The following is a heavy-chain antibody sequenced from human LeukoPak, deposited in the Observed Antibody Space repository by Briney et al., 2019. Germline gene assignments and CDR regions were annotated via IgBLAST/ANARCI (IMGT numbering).Heavy chain of an antibody. CDR3: AKRWARGGYDSYYYYGMDV. Sequence: PGGSLRLSCAASGFTFSSCAMSWVRQAPGKGLEWVSAISGSGGSTYYADSVKGRFTISRDNSKNTLYLQMNSLRAEDTAVYYCAKRWARGGYDSYYYYGMDVWGKGTTVTVSS. J-gene: IGHJ6*04. V-gene: IGHV3-23*01. CDR2: ISGSGGST. D-gene: IGHD5-12*01. CDR1: GFTFSSCA.